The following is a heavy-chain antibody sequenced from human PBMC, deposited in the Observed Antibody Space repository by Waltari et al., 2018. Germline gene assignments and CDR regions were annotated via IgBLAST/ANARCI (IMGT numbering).Heavy chain of an antibody. J-gene: IGHJ4*02. CDR2: INSDGSAT. V-gene: IGHV3-74*01. D-gene: IGHD1-26*01. Sequence: EVQLVESGGGLVQPGGSLRLSCEASGFSFSTPWFNWVRQAPGKGLVWVSCINSDGSATGYADSVKGRFTISRDDAKNTLYLQMNSLRAEDTAVYYCVRGMVRAVGFDFWGQGTLVTVSS. CDR3: VRGMVRAVGFDF. CDR1: GFSFSTPW.